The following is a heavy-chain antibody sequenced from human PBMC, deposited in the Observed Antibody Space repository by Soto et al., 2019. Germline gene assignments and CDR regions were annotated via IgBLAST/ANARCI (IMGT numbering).Heavy chain of an antibody. CDR3: AHFDWFIDY. Sequence: EVQLLESGGGLVQPGGSLRLSCAASGFTFSSYAMSWVRQAPGKGLEWVSAISGRGASTDYADSVKRRVSISRDNSKNALYLQMNSLRAEDTAVYYCAHFDWFIDYWGQGTLVTVSS. CDR1: GFTFSSYA. J-gene: IGHJ4*02. CDR2: ISGRGAST. V-gene: IGHV3-23*01. D-gene: IGHD3-9*01.